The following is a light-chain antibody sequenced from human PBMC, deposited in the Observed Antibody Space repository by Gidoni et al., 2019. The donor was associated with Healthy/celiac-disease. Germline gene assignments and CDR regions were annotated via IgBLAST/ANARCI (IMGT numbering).Light chain of an antibody. CDR1: QDISNY. CDR3: QQYDNLLT. V-gene: IGKV1-33*01. J-gene: IGKJ4*01. Sequence: IQMTLSPSSLSASVGDRVTITCQASQDISNYLNWYQQKPGKAPKLLIYDASNLETGVPSRFSGSGSGTDFTFTISSLQPEDIATYYCQQYDNLLTFGGGTKVEIK. CDR2: DAS.